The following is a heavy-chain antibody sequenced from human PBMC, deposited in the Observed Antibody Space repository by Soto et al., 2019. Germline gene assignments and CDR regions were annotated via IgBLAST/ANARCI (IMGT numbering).Heavy chain of an antibody. V-gene: IGHV3-9*01. CDR3: TSDKYFATTYTFDF. Sequence: EVQLEESGGALVQPGRSLRLLCAASGFAFQDYAMHWVRQTPGKGLEWVSGISSNSGTMSYADSVKGRFTISRDNAKNSLFLQMHSLRPDDTAFYYCTSDKYFATTYTFDFWGQGTPVTVSS. CDR1: GFAFQDYA. J-gene: IGHJ4*02. CDR2: ISSNSGTM. D-gene: IGHD1-7*01.